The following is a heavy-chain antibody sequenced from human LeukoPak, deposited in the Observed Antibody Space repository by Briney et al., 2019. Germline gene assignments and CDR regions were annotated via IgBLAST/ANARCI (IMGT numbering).Heavy chain of an antibody. V-gene: IGHV3-23*01. J-gene: IGHJ4*02. CDR2: ISGSGGST. CDR3: AKVYDILTGYPYFDY. Sequence: GASPRLSCAASGFTFSSYWMSWVRQAPGKGLEWVSAISGSGGSTYYADSVKGRFTISRDNSKNTLYLQMNSLRAEDTAVYYCAKVYDILTGYPYFDYWGQGTLVTVSS. D-gene: IGHD3-9*01. CDR1: GFTFSSYW.